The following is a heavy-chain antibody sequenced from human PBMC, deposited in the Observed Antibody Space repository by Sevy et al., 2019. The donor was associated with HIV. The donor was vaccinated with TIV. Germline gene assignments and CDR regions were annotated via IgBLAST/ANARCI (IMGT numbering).Heavy chain of an antibody. CDR3: ARVRYTYGNFFFDY. CDR1: GFTFSSYA. CDR2: ISYDGSNK. J-gene: IGHJ4*02. Sequence: GGSLRLSCAASGFTFSSYAMHWVRQAPGKGLEWVAVISYDGSNKYYADSVKGRFTISRDNAKNSMFLHMSSLRAEDTALYYCARVRYTYGNFFFDYWGQGTLVTVSS. D-gene: IGHD5-18*01. V-gene: IGHV3-30*04.